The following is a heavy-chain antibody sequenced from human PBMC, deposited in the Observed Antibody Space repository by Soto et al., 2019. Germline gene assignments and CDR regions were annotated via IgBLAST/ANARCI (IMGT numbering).Heavy chain of an antibody. Sequence: GGSLRLSCAASGFTFSSYAMSWVRQAPGKGLEWVSGIGTSGRNTYYPDSVKGRFIISRDNSKNTLYLQMNNLRAEDTAVYYCADGGEWSFNFEYWGLGXLVTVYS. D-gene: IGHD3-16*02. CDR3: ADGGEWSFNFEY. V-gene: IGHV3-23*01. J-gene: IGHJ4*02. CDR1: GFTFSSYA. CDR2: IGTSGRNT.